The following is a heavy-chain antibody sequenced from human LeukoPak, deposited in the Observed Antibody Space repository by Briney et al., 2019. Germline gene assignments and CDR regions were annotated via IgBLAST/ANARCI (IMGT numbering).Heavy chain of an antibody. Sequence: PSETLSLTCTVSGDSISTGVYYWSWLRQPPGKGLEWIGYIPHRGSPDYNPALKSRVSIVMVKSNNQFSLRLTSVTAADTAVYFCARQKADPLPEDFDSWGQGTLVTVSS. V-gene: IGHV4-30-2*01. CDR3: ARQKADPLPEDFDS. CDR2: IPHRGSP. CDR1: GDSISTGVYY. J-gene: IGHJ4*02.